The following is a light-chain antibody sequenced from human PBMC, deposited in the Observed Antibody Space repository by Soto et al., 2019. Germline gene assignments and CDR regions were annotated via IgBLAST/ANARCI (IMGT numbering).Light chain of an antibody. CDR1: QSISSC. CDR2: DAS. Sequence: DIQMTQSPSTLSASVGDRVTITCRASQSISSCLAWYQQKPSKAPKLLIYDASSLESGVPSRFSGSGSGTEFTLTISSLQPEDFAVYYCQQYHNWPITFGQGTRLEI. CDR3: QQYHNWPIT. V-gene: IGKV1-5*01. J-gene: IGKJ5*01.